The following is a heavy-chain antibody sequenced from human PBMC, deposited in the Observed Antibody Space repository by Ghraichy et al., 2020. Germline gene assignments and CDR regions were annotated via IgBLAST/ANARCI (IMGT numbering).Heavy chain of an antibody. Sequence: GGSLRLSCEASGFIFSSYAMKWVRQAPGKGLESVSFISPSGTSIYYADSVKGRFTISRDNARNSLFLQMNSLRDEDTALYYCARRSCVTTSCPVDYWGQGTLVTVSS. V-gene: IGHV3-48*02. D-gene: IGHD2-2*01. CDR3: ARRSCVTTSCPVDY. CDR1: GFIFSSYA. J-gene: IGHJ4*02. CDR2: ISPSGTSI.